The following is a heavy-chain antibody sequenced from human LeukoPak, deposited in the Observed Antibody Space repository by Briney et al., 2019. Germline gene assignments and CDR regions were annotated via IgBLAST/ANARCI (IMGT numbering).Heavy chain of an antibody. D-gene: IGHD3-10*01. CDR1: GYSFTAYY. V-gene: IGHV1-2*06. CDR3: ARDRDASYGSGFYYNMDV. Sequence: GASVKVSCKASGYSFTAYYIHWVRQAPGQGLEWMGRINPDSGGTNFAQKFQGRVTVTRDTSISTVYMELSSLISGDTAVYYCARDRDASYGSGFYYNMDVWGQGTTVIVSS. CDR2: INPDSGGT. J-gene: IGHJ6*02.